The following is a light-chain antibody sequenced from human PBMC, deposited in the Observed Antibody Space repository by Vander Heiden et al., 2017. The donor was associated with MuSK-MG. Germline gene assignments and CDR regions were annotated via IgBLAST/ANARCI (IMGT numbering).Light chain of an antibody. CDR2: GAS. CDR1: QSVSSSY. CDR3: WHEGSSPIT. V-gene: IGKV3-20*01. J-gene: IGKJ3*01. Sequence: IVLTQSPGTLSLSPGERATLSFRASQSVSSSYLAWYQQKPGQAPRLLIYGASIRATGIPDRFSGSESGTHFTLTISRLEPEDFAVYYFWHEGSSPITFGHGTKVDIK.